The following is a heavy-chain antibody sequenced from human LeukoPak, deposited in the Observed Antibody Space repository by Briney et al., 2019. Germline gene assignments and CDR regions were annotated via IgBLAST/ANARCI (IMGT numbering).Heavy chain of an antibody. V-gene: IGHV3-23*01. CDR1: GFTFSSYW. CDR2: ISGSGGST. CDR3: AKGGFTIFGVTIDY. D-gene: IGHD3-3*01. J-gene: IGHJ4*02. Sequence: GGSLRLSCAASGFTFSSYWLSWVRQAPGKGLEWVSAISGSGGSTYYADSVKGRFTISRDNSKNTLYLQMNSLRAEDTAVYYCAKGGFTIFGVTIDYWGQGTLVTVSS.